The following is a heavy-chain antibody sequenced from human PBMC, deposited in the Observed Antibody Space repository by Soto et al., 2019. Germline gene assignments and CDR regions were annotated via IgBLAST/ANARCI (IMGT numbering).Heavy chain of an antibody. CDR3: ARSQGSSTSLEIYYYYYYGMDV. CDR2: IIPIPGTA. Sequence: QVQLVQSGAEVKKPGSSVKVSCKASGGTFGSYAISWGRQAPGQGLEWMGGIIPIPGTANYAQKFQGRVTIAAYESTSTAYMELSSLRSEDTAVYYCARSQGSSTSLEIYYYYYYGMDVWGQGTTVTVSS. D-gene: IGHD2-2*01. CDR1: GGTFGSYA. V-gene: IGHV1-69*01. J-gene: IGHJ6*02.